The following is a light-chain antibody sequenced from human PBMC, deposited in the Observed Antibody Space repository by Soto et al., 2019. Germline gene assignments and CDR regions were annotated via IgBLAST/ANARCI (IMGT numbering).Light chain of an antibody. CDR1: SSDVGSYNL. V-gene: IGLV2-23*02. Sequence: QSVLTQPASVSGSPGQSITISCTGTSSDVGSYNLVSWYQHHPGKAPKLMIYEVSKRPSGVSNRFSGSKSGNTASLTISGLQAEDEADYYCCSYAGSSTFPYVFGTGPKV. CDR2: EVS. CDR3: CSYAGSSTFPYV. J-gene: IGLJ1*01.